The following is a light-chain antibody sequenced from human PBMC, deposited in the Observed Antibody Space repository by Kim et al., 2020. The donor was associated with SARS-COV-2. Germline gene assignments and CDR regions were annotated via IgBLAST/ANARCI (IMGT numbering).Light chain of an antibody. CDR1: SGNSSYA. J-gene: IGLJ2*01. CDR2: LNSDGSH. V-gene: IGLV4-69*01. CDR3: QTWGTGSRGV. Sequence: VKLTRPLSSGNSSYAIAWHQQQPEKGPRYLMKLNSDGSHSKGDGIPDRFSGSSSGAERYLTISSLQSEDEADYYCQTWGTGSRGVFGGGTQLTVL.